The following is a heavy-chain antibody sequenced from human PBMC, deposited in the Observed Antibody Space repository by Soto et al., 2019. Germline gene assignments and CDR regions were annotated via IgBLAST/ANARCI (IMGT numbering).Heavy chain of an antibody. V-gene: IGHV4-39*01. CDR3: SGSLIYYYYGMDV. CDR1: GGSISSSSYY. D-gene: IGHD3-10*01. Sequence: SETLSLTCTVSGGSISSSSYYWGWIRQPPGKGLEWIGSIYYSGSTYYNPSLKSRVTISVDTSKNQFSLKLSSVTAADTAVYYCSGSLIYYYYGMDVWGQGTTVTVSS. J-gene: IGHJ6*02. CDR2: IYYSGST.